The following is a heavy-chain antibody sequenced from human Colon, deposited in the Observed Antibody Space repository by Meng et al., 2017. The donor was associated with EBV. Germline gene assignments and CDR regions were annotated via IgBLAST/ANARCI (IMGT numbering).Heavy chain of an antibody. CDR2: IHHSGSA. J-gene: IGHJ4*02. CDR1: GGSMSSGNYY. D-gene: IGHD2-21*01. V-gene: IGHV4-30-4*01. CDR3: ASFDHIPRRNYFDY. Sequence: QESGPGLVEPSPTLSLTCPVSGGSMSSGNYYWSWIRQPPGKGLEWIGYIHHSGSAYYNPSLKSRVSISVDTSKNQFSLNLNSMTAADTAVYYCASFDHIPRRNYFDYWGQGTLVTVSS.